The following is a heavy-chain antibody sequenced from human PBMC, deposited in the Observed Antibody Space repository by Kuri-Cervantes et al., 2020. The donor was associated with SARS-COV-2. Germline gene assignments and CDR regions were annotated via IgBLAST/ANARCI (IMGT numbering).Heavy chain of an antibody. J-gene: IGHJ6*02. D-gene: IGHD4-17*01. CDR3: ARDRSYGDYPTSDMDV. V-gene: IGHV1-18*01. CDR1: GYTFTNYG. CDR2: ITPYNGKT. Sequence: ASVKVSCKAFGYTFTNYGISWVRLAPGQGLEWMGWITPYNGKTKSAPGLQDRVTMITDTSTRRAYMELSNLRSDDTAVYYCARDRSYGDYPTSDMDVWGQGTTVTVSS.